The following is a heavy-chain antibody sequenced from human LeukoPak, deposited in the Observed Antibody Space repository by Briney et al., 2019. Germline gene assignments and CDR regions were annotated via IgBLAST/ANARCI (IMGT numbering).Heavy chain of an antibody. J-gene: IGHJ5*02. CDR3: ASLSEYCSHGSCYLGWFDP. Sequence: PSETLSLTCTVSGYSISSGYYWGWIRPPPGKGLEWIGSIYHSGSTYYNPSLKSRVTISVDTSKNQFSLKLSSVTAADTAVYYCASLSEYCSHGSCYLGWFDPWGQGTLVTVSS. V-gene: IGHV4-38-2*02. D-gene: IGHD2-15*01. CDR1: GYSISSGYY. CDR2: IYHSGST.